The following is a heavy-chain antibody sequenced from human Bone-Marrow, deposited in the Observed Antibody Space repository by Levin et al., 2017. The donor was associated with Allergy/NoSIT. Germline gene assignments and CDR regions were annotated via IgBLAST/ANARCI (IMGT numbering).Heavy chain of an antibody. D-gene: IGHD3-9*01. CDR2: ISYDGSNK. Sequence: PGGSLRLSCAASGFTFSSYAMHWVRQAPGKGLEWVAVISYDGSNKYYADSVKGLFTISRDNSKNTLYLQMNSLRAEDTAVYYCARDGNYDILTGYFYYYGMDVWGQGTTVTVSS. CDR3: ARDGNYDILTGYFYYYGMDV. CDR1: GFTFSSYA. J-gene: IGHJ6*02. V-gene: IGHV3-30-3*01.